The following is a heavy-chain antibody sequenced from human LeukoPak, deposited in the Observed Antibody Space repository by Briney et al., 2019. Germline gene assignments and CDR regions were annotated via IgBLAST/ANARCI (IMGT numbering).Heavy chain of an antibody. D-gene: IGHD6-13*01. J-gene: IGHJ4*02. CDR1: GVTFSSYS. CDR3: AKDSAAVGGPTTD. CDR2: ISGSGGIT. V-gene: IGHV3-23*01. Sequence: GGSLRLSCAAPGVTFSSYSMSWVRQAPGKGREWVSLISGSGGITYYADSVKGGFTISRDNSKKTLYLQMDSLRAEDTAVYYCAKDSAAVGGPTTDWRQGTLVTVSS.